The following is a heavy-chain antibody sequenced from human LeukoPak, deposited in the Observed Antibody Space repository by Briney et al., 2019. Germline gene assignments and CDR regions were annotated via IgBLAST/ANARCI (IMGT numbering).Heavy chain of an antibody. CDR2: ISGRGGST. CDR1: GFTFSSYA. V-gene: IGHV3-23*01. D-gene: IGHD4-17*01. J-gene: IGHJ4*02. CDR3: ATARTLRVTTSFDY. Sequence: GGSLRLSCEVSGFTFSSYAMNWVRQAPGKGLEWVSGISGRGGSTYYADSVKGRFTISRENSKNTLYLHMSSLRAEDTAVYYCATARTLRVTTSFDYWGQGTLVTVSS.